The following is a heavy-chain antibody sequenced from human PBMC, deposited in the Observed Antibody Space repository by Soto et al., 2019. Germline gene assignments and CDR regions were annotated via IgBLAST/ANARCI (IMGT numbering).Heavy chain of an antibody. D-gene: IGHD6-19*01. CDR1: GGTFSSYA. V-gene: IGHV1-69*13. CDR3: AREAYSSGNIDY. Sequence: ASVKVSCKASGGTFSSYAISWVRQAPGQGLEWMGGIIPIFGTANYAQKFQGRVTITADESTSTAYMELSSLRSEDTAVYYCAREAYSSGNIDYWGQGTLVTVSS. CDR2: IIPIFGTA. J-gene: IGHJ4*02.